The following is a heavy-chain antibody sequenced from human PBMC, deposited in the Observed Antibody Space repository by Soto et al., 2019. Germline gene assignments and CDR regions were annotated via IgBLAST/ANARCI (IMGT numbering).Heavy chain of an antibody. J-gene: IGHJ5*02. CDR1: GGSIISAAYN. V-gene: IGHV4-31*03. CDR2: IFYSGST. D-gene: IGHD6-13*01. Sequence: SETLSLTCSVSGGSIISAAYNWKWIRQHPGKGLEWIGYIFYSGSTYYNPSLKSRLTISVDTSKNQFSLKLSSVTAADTAVYYCARSSYSSTSPRRDWFDPWGQGTLVTVSS. CDR3: ARSSYSSTSPRRDWFDP.